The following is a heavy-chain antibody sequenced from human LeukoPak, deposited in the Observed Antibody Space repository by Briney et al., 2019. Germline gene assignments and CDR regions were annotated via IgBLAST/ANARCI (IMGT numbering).Heavy chain of an antibody. CDR3: AREGDGSSWFTVWYFDL. D-gene: IGHD6-13*01. Sequence: SETLSLTCTVSGGSISSGSYYWSWIRQPAGKGLEWIGRIYTSGSTNYNPSLKSRVTISVDTSKNQFSLKLCSVTAADTAVYYCAREGDGSSWFTVWYFDLWGRGTLVTVSS. CDR1: GGSISSGSYY. CDR2: IYTSGST. J-gene: IGHJ2*01. V-gene: IGHV4-61*02.